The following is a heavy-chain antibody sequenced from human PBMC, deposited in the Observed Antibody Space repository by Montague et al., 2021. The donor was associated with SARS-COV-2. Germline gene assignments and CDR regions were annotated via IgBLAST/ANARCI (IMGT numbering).Heavy chain of an antibody. CDR3: ARLKRYFDSSGPPSAFDF. J-gene: IGHJ3*01. V-gene: IGHV4-39*02. CDR1: GGSITNNIDY. D-gene: IGHD3-22*01. CDR2: IYYTGNT. Sequence: SETLSLTCTVSGGSITNNIDYWAWIRQPPGKGLVWIGSIYYTGNTYYNPSLKSRVTISVVTSKDHFTLKLSSVTAAETAVHNCARLKRYFDSSGPPSAFDFWGQGTKVTVSS.